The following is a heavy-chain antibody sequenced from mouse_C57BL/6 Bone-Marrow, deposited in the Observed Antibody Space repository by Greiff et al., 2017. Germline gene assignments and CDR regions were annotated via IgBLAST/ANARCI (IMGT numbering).Heavy chain of an antibody. J-gene: IGHJ4*01. CDR3: ARNGYGLYAMDY. CDR2: IWGGGST. Sequence: VKLLESGPGLVQPSQSLSITCTVSGFSLTSYGVHWVRQSPGKGLEWLGVIWGGGSTDYNAAFISRLSISKDNSKSQVFFKMNSLQADDTAIYYCARNGYGLYAMDYWGQGTSVTVSS. CDR1: GFSLTSYG. D-gene: IGHD1-1*02. V-gene: IGHV2-2*01.